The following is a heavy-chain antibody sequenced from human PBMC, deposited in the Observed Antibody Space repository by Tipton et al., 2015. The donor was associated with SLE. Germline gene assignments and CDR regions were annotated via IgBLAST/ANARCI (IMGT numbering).Heavy chain of an antibody. CDR2: ISGSGGST. CDR1: RFTFSNYA. J-gene: IGHJ4*02. CDR3: AREILEKVYFWSGDPHGIGF. V-gene: IGHV3-23*01. Sequence: SLRLSCAASRFTFSNYAMNWVRQAPGKGLEWVSGISGSGGSTYYADSVKGRFTISRDNSKNTLFLQMNSLGAEDAAIYYCAREILEKVYFWSGDPHGIGFWGQGTLGTVSS. D-gene: IGHD3-3*01.